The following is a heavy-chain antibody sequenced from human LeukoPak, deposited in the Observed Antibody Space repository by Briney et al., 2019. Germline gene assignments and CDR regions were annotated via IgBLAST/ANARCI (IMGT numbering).Heavy chain of an antibody. CDR2: LSGSGSTT. CDR1: GFRFSDYT. CDR3: AKGLITSYFLFDS. J-gene: IGHJ4*02. V-gene: IGHV3-23*01. Sequence: GGSLRLSCAASGFRFSDYTMSWVRQAPGKELEWVSGLSGSGSTTYYSDSVKGRFTVSRDNLQNTLYLQMSSLRAEDTAVYFCAKGLITSYFLFDSWGQGTLVTVSS. D-gene: IGHD2/OR15-2a*01.